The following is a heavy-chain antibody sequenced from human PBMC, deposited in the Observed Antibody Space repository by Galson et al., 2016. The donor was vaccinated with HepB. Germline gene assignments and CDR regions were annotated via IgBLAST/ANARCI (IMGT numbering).Heavy chain of an antibody. CDR1: GDSMSDSF. CDR3: ARRGGVYSDNFGTDFDY. D-gene: IGHD3-22*01. Sequence: SETLSLTCSVSGDSMSDSFWSWIRQPPGKPLEWIASIYPRGSPNYTPSLKSRVTILVETSKNQFSLTLTSVTAADTAVYYCARRGGVYSDNFGTDFDYWGQGTLVTVSS. J-gene: IGHJ4*02. CDR2: IYPRGSP. V-gene: IGHV4-4*09.